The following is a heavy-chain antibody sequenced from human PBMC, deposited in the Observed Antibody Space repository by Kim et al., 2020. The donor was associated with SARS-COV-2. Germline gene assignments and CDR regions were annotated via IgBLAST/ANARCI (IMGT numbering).Heavy chain of an antibody. Sequence: SETLSLTCTVSGGSISSYYWSWIRQPPGKGLEWIGYIYYSGSTNYNPSLKSRDTISVYTSKNQFSLKLSSVTAADTAVYYCARDHREWLQYTANWYFDLWGRGTLVTVSS. V-gene: IGHV4-59*01. J-gene: IGHJ2*01. CDR2: IYYSGST. CDR1: GGSISSYY. D-gene: IGHD3-3*01. CDR3: ARDHREWLQYTANWYFDL.